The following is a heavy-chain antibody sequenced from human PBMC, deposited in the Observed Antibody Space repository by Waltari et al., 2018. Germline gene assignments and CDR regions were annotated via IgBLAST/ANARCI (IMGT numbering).Heavy chain of an antibody. Sequence: QLLESGGGLVQQGGSLRLSCSDSGLTFSTFAKSWVRQSPGKGLELVSGISNSGAATYYADSVKGRFTISRDNSKKTLYLQMNSLRVEDTAVYYCAKDHGVAYWGRGTLVTVSA. D-gene: IGHD3-16*01. CDR2: ISNSGAAT. CDR3: AKDHGVAY. CDR1: GLTFSTFA. V-gene: IGHV3-23*01. J-gene: IGHJ4*02.